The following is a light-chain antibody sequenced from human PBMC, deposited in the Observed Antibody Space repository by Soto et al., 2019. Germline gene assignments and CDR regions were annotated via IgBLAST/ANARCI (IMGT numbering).Light chain of an antibody. CDR1: QTLSSAY. Sequence: EVVLTQSPGTLSLSPGEGANLSCRVSQTLSSAYLAWYQQKPGQAPRLLISATSIRATGIPDRFSGGGSGTDFTLTITRLEPEDCAVYYCQQYITSPYTFGQGTKLEIK. V-gene: IGKV3-20*01. CDR3: QQYITSPYT. J-gene: IGKJ2*01. CDR2: ATS.